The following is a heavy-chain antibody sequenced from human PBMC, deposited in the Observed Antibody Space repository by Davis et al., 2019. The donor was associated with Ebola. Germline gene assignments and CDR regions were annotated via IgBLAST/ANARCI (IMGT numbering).Heavy chain of an antibody. CDR3: AKSLSDIVLVPPGYYYYYGMDV. V-gene: IGHV3-48*01. Sequence: LSLTCAASGFTFSSYSMNWVRQAPGKGLEWVSYISSSSSTIYYADSVKGRFTISRDNSKNTLYLQMNSLRAEDTAVYYCAKSLSDIVLVPPGYYYYYGMDVWGQGTTVTVSS. J-gene: IGHJ6*02. D-gene: IGHD2-2*01. CDR2: ISSSSSTI. CDR1: GFTFSSYS.